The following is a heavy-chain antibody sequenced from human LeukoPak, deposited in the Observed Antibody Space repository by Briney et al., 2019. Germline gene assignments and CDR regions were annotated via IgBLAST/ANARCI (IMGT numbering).Heavy chain of an antibody. Sequence: SETLSLTCTVSGASISAYYWSWFRQPPGKGLDWVGWVYYSGSTNYHPSLRGRVSISVDRSKNQLSLKLMSVTAADTAVYYCARDERSSAWEFDHWGQGTLVTVSS. CDR3: ARDERSSAWEFDH. CDR1: GASISAYY. CDR2: VYYSGST. D-gene: IGHD6-19*01. J-gene: IGHJ4*02. V-gene: IGHV4-59*01.